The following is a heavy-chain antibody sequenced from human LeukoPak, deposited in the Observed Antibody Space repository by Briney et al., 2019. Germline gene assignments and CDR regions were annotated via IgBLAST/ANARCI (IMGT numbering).Heavy chain of an antibody. D-gene: IGHD2-2*01. CDR1: AGSITTGNYY. CDR2: IYYSGTT. J-gene: IGHJ5*02. CDR3: ARRKYCSNTNCRVYNWFDP. Sequence: PSETLSLTCTVSAGSITTGNYYWGWIRQPPGKGLEWIATIYYSGTTYYNPSLKSRVTISVDTSKNQFSLKLSSVTAADTAVYYCARRKYCSNTNCRVYNWFDPWGQGTLVTVSS. V-gene: IGHV4-39*01.